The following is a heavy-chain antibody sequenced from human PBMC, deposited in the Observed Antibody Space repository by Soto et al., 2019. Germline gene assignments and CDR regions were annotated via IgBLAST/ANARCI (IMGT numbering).Heavy chain of an antibody. V-gene: IGHV3-30*18. D-gene: IGHD3-22*01. CDR2: ISYDGSNK. CDR3: AKDYDSSGYDYYGMDV. J-gene: IGHJ6*02. Sequence: QVQQVESGGGVVQPGRSLRLSCAASGFTFSSYGMHWVRQAPGKGLEWVAVISYDGSNKYYADSVKGRFTISRDNSKNTLYLQMNSLRAEDTAVYYCAKDYDSSGYDYYGMDVWGQGTTVTVSS. CDR1: GFTFSSYG.